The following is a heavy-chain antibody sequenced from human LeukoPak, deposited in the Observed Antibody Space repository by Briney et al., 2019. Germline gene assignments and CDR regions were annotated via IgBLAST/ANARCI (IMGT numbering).Heavy chain of an antibody. D-gene: IGHD1-26*01. J-gene: IGHJ4*02. Sequence: AGGSLRLSCAGSGLTFINYWMTWVRQVPGKGLEWVANINRDGSGKYYLPSVRGRFTISKDDAKDSLYLQMDSLRPEDTAIYYCARVEYSGNGNLYWDQGTLVTVSS. V-gene: IGHV3-7*03. CDR3: ARVEYSGNGNLY. CDR1: GLTFINYW. CDR2: INRDGSGK.